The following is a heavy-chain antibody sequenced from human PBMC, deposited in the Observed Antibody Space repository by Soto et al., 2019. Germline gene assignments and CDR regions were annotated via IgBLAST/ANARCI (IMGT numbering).Heavy chain of an antibody. J-gene: IGHJ4*02. CDR3: ARSAGWYAVHS. Sequence: QVQLQESGPGLVKPSGTLSLTCGVSGDSVSSPYYWCWVRQPPGKGLEWIGEVFHTGTTSYTPTLRSRVTIAMDKYINQFSLDLSSVSAADTAVYYCARSAGWYAVHSWGPGTLVIV. CDR2: VFHTGTT. D-gene: IGHD6-19*01. CDR1: GDSVSSPYY. V-gene: IGHV4-4*02.